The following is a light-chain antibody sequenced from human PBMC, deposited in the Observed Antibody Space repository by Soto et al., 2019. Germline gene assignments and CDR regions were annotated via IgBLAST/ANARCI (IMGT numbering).Light chain of an antibody. J-gene: IGKJ1*01. CDR3: QQYNNWPWT. CDR1: QSVSSN. CDR2: GAS. V-gene: IGKV3-15*01. Sequence: EIVMTQSPATLSVSPGERATLSCRVSQSVSSNLAWYQQKPGQAPRLLIYGASTRATGIPARFSGSGSGTEFTFSISSLQSEDFAVYYCQQYNNWPWTFGQGTKVDIK.